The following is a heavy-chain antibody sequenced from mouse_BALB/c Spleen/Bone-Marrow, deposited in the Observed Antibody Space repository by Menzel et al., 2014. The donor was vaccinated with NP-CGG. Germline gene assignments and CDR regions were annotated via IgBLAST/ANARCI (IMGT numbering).Heavy chain of an antibody. J-gene: IGHJ3*01. CDR1: GFNIKDAY. CDR2: IAPANGNT. V-gene: IGHV14-3*02. Sequence: EVQLQQSGAELVKPGASVKLSCTASGFNIKDAYMHWVKQRPAQGLEWIGRIAPANGNTEYDPKFLDKATITADTSSNTAYLQLSSLTSEDTAVYYCARSPGEVNYWGQGTRVTVSA. D-gene: IGHD1-3*01. CDR3: ARSPGEVNY.